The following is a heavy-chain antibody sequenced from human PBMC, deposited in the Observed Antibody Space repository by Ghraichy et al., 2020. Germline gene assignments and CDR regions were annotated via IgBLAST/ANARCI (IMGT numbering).Heavy chain of an antibody. V-gene: IGHV3-23*01. D-gene: IGHD6-19*01. J-gene: IGHJ4*02. CDR1: GFTFSSYA. CDR3: AKGPYSSGWYYFDY. CDR2: ISGSGGST. Sequence: GESLNISCAASGFTFSSYAMSWVRQAPGKGLEWVSAISGSGGSTYYADSVKGRFTISRDNSKNTLYLQMNSLRAEDTAVYYCAKGPYSSGWYYFDYWGQGTLVTVSS.